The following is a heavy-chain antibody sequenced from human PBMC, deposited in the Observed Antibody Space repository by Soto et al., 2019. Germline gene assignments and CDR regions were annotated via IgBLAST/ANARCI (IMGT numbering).Heavy chain of an antibody. CDR2: TYYRSKWYN. CDR3: ARVVVLTGTTGMWYGMDV. V-gene: IGHV6-1*01. J-gene: IGHJ6*02. Sequence: QVQLQQSGPGLVKPSQTLSLTCAISGDSVSSNSAAWNWIRQSPSRGLEWLGRTYYRSKWYNDYAVSVKSRITINPDTSKNQFSLQLNSVTPEDTAVYYCARVVVLTGTTGMWYGMDVWGQGTTVTVSS. CDR1: GDSVSSNSAA. D-gene: IGHD1-1*01.